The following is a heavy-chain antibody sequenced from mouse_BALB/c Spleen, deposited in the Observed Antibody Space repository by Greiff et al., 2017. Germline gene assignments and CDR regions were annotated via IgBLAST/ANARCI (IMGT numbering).Heavy chain of an antibody. J-gene: IGHJ2*01. D-gene: IGHD2-4*01. Sequence: LQQSGAELVKPGASVKLSCKASGYTFTSYYMYWVKQRPGQGLEWIGEINPSNGGTNFNEKFKSKATLTVDKSSSTAYMQLSSLTSEDSAVYYCTRSDYDYFDYWGQGTTLTVSS. V-gene: IGHV1S81*02. CDR3: TRSDYDYFDY. CDR1: GYTFTSYY. CDR2: INPSNGGT.